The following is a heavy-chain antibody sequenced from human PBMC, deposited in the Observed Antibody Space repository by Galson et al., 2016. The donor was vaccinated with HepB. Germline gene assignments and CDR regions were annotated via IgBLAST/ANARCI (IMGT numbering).Heavy chain of an antibody. CDR2: INAGNGNT. J-gene: IGHJ6*02. CDR1: GYTFTSYS. D-gene: IGHD1-1*01. CDR3: ARGRGTIGTLSDYYYYYAMDV. V-gene: IGHV1-3*01. Sequence: SVKVSCKASGYTFTSYSITWVRQAPGQGLEWMGWINAGNGNTKYSQKFQGRVTITRDASASTAYMELSSLRSEDTAVYFCARGRGTIGTLSDYYYYYAMDVWGQGTTVTVSS.